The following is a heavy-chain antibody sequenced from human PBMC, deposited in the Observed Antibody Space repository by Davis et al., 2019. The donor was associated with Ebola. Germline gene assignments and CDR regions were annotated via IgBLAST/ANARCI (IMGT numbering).Heavy chain of an antibody. Sequence: ETLSLTCAVYGGSFSGYYWSWIRQPPGKGLEWIGEINHSGSTNYNPSLKSRVTISVDTSKNQFSLKLSSVTAADTAVYYCARGDSSSSYGNYYYYGMDVWGQGTTVTVSS. CDR2: INHSGST. V-gene: IGHV4-34*01. J-gene: IGHJ6*02. D-gene: IGHD6-6*01. CDR3: ARGDSSSSYGNYYYYGMDV. CDR1: GGSFSGYY.